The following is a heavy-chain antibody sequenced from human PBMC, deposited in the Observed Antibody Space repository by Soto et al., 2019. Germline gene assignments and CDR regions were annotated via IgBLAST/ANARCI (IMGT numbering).Heavy chain of an antibody. CDR2: ISYDGTNK. Sequence: GGSLRLSCAASGFSVSISAMHRVRQAPGKGPEWVALISYDGTNKFYADSVKGRFTISRDNSKSTLYLQVDSLRPEDAAVYYCARDPKTSGGQHWAFNYFDSWGQGTLVTVSS. CDR1: GFSVSISA. D-gene: IGHD7-27*01. V-gene: IGHV3-30-3*01. J-gene: IGHJ4*02. CDR3: ARDPKTSGGQHWAFNYFDS.